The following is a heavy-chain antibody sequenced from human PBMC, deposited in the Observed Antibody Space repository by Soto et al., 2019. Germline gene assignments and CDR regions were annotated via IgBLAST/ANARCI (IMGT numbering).Heavy chain of an antibody. D-gene: IGHD3-22*01. Sequence: EVQLLESGGGLVQPGGSLRLSCAASGFTFSSYAMSWVRQAPGKGLEWVSAISGSGGSTYYADSVKGRFTISRDNSKNTLYLQMNSLKAEDTAVYYCAKRGRYYYDTSGYGYWGQGALVTVSS. V-gene: IGHV3-23*01. CDR1: GFTFSSYA. CDR2: ISGSGGST. CDR3: AKRGRYYYDTSGYGY. J-gene: IGHJ4*02.